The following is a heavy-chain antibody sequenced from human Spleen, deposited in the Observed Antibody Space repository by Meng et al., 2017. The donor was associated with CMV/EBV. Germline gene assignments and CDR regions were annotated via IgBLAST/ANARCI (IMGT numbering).Heavy chain of an antibody. Sequence: GGSLRLSCAASGFTFSDYYMTWIRQAPGRGLEWVSYISAGGSTIFQADSAKGRFTISRDNARNSLHLQMNSLRADDTAVYYCARECTNGVCSDFGLDVWGQGTTVTVSS. CDR2: ISAGGSTI. J-gene: IGHJ6*02. V-gene: IGHV3-11*01. CDR1: GFTFSDYY. CDR3: ARECTNGVCSDFGLDV. D-gene: IGHD2-8*01.